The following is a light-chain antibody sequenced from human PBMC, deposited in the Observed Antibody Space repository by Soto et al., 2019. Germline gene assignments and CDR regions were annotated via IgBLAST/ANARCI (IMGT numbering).Light chain of an antibody. Sequence: DIPMTQSPSSLSASVGARVTITCRASQGIRNYLAWYQQKPGKVPKLLIYAASTLQSGVPSRFSGSGSGTDFTLTISSLQPEDVATYYCQKYNSAPYTFCQGTKLEIK. CDR2: AAS. CDR1: QGIRNY. J-gene: IGKJ2*01. V-gene: IGKV1-27*01. CDR3: QKYNSAPYT.